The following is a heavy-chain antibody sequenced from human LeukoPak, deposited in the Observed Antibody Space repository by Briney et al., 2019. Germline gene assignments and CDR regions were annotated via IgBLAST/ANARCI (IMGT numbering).Heavy chain of an antibody. CDR2: IYSGGST. V-gene: IGHV3-66*01. CDR3: ARSSLYYFDY. J-gene: IGHJ4*02. CDR1: GFTVSSNY. Sequence: GGSLRLSCAASGFTVSSNYMSWVRQAPGKGLEWVSVIYSGGSTYYADSVKGRFTISRDNSKNTLYLQMNSLGAEDTAVYYCARSSLYYFDYWGQGTLVTVSS. D-gene: IGHD6-6*01.